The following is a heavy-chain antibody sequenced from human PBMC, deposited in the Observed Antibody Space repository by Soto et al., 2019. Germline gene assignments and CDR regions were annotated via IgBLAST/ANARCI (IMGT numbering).Heavy chain of an antibody. CDR1: GFTFSSYA. J-gene: IGHJ3*02. CDR2: ISYDGSNK. Sequence: PGGSLRLSCAASGFTFSSYAMHWVRQAPGKGLEWVAVISYDGSNKYYADSVKGRFTISRDNSKNTLYLQMNSLRAEDTAVYYCARESVAAVELLGAFDICGQATIVTVS. V-gene: IGHV3-30-3*01. D-gene: IGHD1-26*01. CDR3: ARESVAAVELLGAFDI.